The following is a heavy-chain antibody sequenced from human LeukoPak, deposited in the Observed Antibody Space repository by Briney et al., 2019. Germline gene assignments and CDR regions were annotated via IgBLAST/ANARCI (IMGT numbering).Heavy chain of an antibody. CDR2: TYYSSKWYN. V-gene: IGHV6-1*01. J-gene: IGHJ4*02. D-gene: IGHD6-6*01. CDR3: ARDSVQYYFDS. Sequence: SQTLSLTCAISVDSVSNNIPAWNWIRQSPSRGLEWLGRTYYSSKWYNDYAVSVKSRITINADTSKNQLSLQLSSVTAADTAVYYCARDSVQYYFDSWGQGTLVTVSS. CDR1: VDSVSNNIPA.